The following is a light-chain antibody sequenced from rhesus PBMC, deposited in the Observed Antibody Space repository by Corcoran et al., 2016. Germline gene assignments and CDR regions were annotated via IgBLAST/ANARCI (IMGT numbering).Light chain of an antibody. CDR2: AAS. CDR3: QQNNSFPWT. Sequence: DIQMTQSPSSLSASVGDRVTITCQASQGISGWLAWYQQKPGKSPSLLIYAASSLQSGVPSRFSGSGSGTDFSLTISSLQPEDVATYYCQQNNSFPWTFGQGTKVEIK. V-gene: IGKV1-19*01. J-gene: IGKJ1*01. CDR1: QGISGW.